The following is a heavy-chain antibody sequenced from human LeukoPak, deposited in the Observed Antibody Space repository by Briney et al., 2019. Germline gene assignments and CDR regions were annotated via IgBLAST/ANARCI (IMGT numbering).Heavy chain of an antibody. CDR1: GGTFSSYA. V-gene: IGHV1-69*06. J-gene: IGHJ6*03. CDR3: ARDPVARGATTGYYCMDV. CDR2: IIPIFGTA. D-gene: IGHD5-12*01. Sequence: GASVKVSCKASGGTFSSYAISWVRQAPGQGLEWMGGIIPIFGTANYAQKFQGRVTITADKSTSTAYMELSSLRSEDTAVYYCARDPVARGATTGYYCMDVWGKGTTVTVSS.